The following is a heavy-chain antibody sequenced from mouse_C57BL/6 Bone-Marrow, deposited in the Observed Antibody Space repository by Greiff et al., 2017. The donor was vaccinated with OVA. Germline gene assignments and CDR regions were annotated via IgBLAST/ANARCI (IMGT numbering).Heavy chain of an antibody. V-gene: IGHV14-4*01. CDR3: TTGDYGSPHY. CDR2: IDPENGDT. D-gene: IGHD1-1*01. Sequence: LVESGAELVRPGASVKLSCTASGFNIKDDYMHWVKQRPEQGLEWIGWIDPENGDTEYASKFQGKATITADTSSNTAYLQLSSLTSEDTAVYYCTTGDYGSPHYWGQGTSVTVSS. J-gene: IGHJ4*01. CDR1: GFNIKDDY.